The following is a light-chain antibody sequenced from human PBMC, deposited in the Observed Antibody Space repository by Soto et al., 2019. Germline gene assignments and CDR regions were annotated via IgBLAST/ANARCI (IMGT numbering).Light chain of an antibody. CDR1: QSVRSSY. J-gene: IGKJ1*01. CDR3: QQDGRPPVG. Sequence: ENVVSQSPGAVALSPGERATLSCRASQSVRSSYLAWYQQKPGQAPRLLIYGASSRATGIPDRFSGSGSGTDFTLTISRLEPEDFAVYYCQQDGRPPVGFGQGTKVDIK. V-gene: IGKV3-20*01. CDR2: GAS.